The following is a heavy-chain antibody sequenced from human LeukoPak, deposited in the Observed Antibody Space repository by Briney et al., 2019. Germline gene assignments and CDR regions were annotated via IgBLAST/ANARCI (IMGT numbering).Heavy chain of an antibody. CDR2: IYYSGST. J-gene: IGHJ4*02. V-gene: IGHV4-31*03. Sequence: SETLSLTCTVSGGSISSGGYYWSWIRQHPGKGLEWIGYIYYSGSTYYNPSLKSRVTTSVDTSKNQFSLKLSSVTAADTAVYYCASRYDSSGYYFFGGQGTLVTVSS. CDR3: ASRYDSSGYYFF. D-gene: IGHD3-22*01. CDR1: GGSISSGGYY.